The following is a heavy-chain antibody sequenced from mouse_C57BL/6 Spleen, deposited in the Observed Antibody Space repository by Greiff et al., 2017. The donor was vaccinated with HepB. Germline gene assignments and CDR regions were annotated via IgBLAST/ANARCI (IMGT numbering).Heavy chain of an antibody. CDR3: ARDYGSSYETWLAY. V-gene: IGHV1-53*01. CDR1: GYTFTSYW. Sequence: QVQLQQPGTELVKPGASVKLSCKASGYTFTSYWMHWVKPRPGQGLEWIGNINPSNGGTTYNEKFKSKATLTVDKSSSTAYMQLSSLTSEDAAVYYCARDYGSSYETWLAYWGQGTRVTVSA. D-gene: IGHD1-1*01. J-gene: IGHJ3*01. CDR2: INPSNGGT.